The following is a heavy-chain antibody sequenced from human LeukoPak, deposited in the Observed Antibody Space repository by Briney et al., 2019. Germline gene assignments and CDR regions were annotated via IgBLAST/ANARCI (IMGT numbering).Heavy chain of an antibody. CDR3: AREEEWYASGTYYKGFDS. D-gene: IGHD3-10*01. V-gene: IGHV3-48*03. J-gene: IGHJ4*02. Sequence: GGSLRLSCAASGFTFSSYEMNWVRQAPGKGLEWVSYISTSGSTIYYADSVKGRFTISRDNAKNSLYLQMNSLRADDTAMYYCAREEEWYASGTYYKGFDSWGQGTLVTVSS. CDR2: ISTSGSTI. CDR1: GFTFSSYE.